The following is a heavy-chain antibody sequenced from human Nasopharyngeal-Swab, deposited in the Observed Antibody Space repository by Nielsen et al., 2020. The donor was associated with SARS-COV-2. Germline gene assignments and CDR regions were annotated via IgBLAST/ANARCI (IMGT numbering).Heavy chain of an antibody. CDR1: GYTFTGNF. CDR2: SSPNNRDT. J-gene: IGHJ4*02. D-gene: IGHD3-16*01. V-gene: IGHV1-18*04. CDR3: ARKRGEKYLSQFDY. Sequence: ASVKVSCKASGYTFTGNFMHWVRQAPGQGLEWMGWSSPNNRDTAYAQKFQGRVTVTTDTSTNTAYMELRSLRSDDTAIYYCARKRGEKYLSQFDYWGQGTLVTVSS.